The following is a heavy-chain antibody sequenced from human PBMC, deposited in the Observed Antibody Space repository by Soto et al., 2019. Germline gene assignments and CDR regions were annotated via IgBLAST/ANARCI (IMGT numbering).Heavy chain of an antibody. J-gene: IGHJ4*02. Sequence: GGALRLSWAASGFTFSSYAMHWVRQAPGKGLEDVSAIRRNGGSTYYANSVKGRFTISRDNSKNTLYLQMGSLRAEDMAVYYCASSYDFWSGYDYWGQGTLVTVSS. D-gene: IGHD3-3*01. CDR3: ASSYDFWSGYDY. CDR1: GFTFSSYA. CDR2: IRRNGGST. V-gene: IGHV3-64*01.